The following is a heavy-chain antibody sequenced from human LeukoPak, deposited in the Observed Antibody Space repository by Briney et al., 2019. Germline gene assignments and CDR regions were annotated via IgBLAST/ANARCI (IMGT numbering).Heavy chain of an antibody. CDR3: ARELSGGSCYDH. Sequence: ASVKVSCKTSGNTFTGYYLHWVRQAPGQGLEWMGWINPNSAGTNFAQQFQGRFTMTRDTSISTAYMELSSLRSDDTAVYYCARELSGGSCYDHCGQGTLVTVSS. V-gene: IGHV1-2*02. CDR2: INPNSAGT. CDR1: GNTFTGYY. J-gene: IGHJ5*02. D-gene: IGHD2-15*01.